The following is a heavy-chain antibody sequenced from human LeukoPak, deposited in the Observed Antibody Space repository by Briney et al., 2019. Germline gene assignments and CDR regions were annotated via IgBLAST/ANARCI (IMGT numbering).Heavy chain of an antibody. CDR3: ARDGAYMVRGVIDTDY. J-gene: IGHJ4*02. Sequence: GGSLRLSCAASGFTFSTYGMHWVRLAPGKGLEWVAVVLSDGNNKYYADSVKGRFTISRDNSKNTVYLQMNSLTAEDTAVYYCARDGAYMVRGVIDTDYWGQGTLVTVSS. V-gene: IGHV3-33*01. CDR1: GFTFSTYG. CDR2: VLSDGNNK. D-gene: IGHD3-10*01.